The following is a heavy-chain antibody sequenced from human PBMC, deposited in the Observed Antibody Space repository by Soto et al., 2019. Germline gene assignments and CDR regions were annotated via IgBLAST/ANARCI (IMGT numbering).Heavy chain of an antibody. CDR1: GGSISSSNW. CDR2: LYHSGGT. CDR3: ARILEEWELRADAFDI. D-gene: IGHD1-26*01. Sequence: QVQLQESGPGLVKPSGTLSLTCAVSGGSISSSNWWSWVRQPPGKGLEGIGELYHSGGTNYNPSLKSRVTISVDKSKNQFSLKLSSVTAADTAVYYCARILEEWELRADAFDIWGQGTMVTVSS. J-gene: IGHJ3*02. V-gene: IGHV4-4*02.